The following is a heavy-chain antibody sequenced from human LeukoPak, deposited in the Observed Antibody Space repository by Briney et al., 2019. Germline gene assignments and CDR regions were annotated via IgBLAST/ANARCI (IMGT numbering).Heavy chain of an antibody. J-gene: IGHJ4*02. CDR1: GFTFSSYW. Sequence: GGSLRLSCAASGFTFSSYWMSWVRQAPGKGLEWVANIKQDGSEKYYVDSVRGRFTISRDNAKNSLYLYMNSLRAEDTAVYYCARDSSGYYDYWYFDYWGQGTLVTVSS. D-gene: IGHD3-22*01. CDR2: IKQDGSEK. V-gene: IGHV3-7*01. CDR3: ARDSSGYYDYWYFDY.